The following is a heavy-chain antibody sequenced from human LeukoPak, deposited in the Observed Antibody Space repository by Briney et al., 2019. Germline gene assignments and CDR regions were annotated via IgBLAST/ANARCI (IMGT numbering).Heavy chain of an antibody. J-gene: IGHJ1*01. V-gene: IGHV3-33*01. D-gene: IGHD2-15*01. CDR3: ARGNLYCSGGSCYLTYFQH. CDR2: GSNK. Sequence: GSNKYYADSVKGRFTISRDNSKNTLYLQMNSLRAEDTAVYYCARGNLYCSGGSCYLTYFQHWGQGTLVTVSS.